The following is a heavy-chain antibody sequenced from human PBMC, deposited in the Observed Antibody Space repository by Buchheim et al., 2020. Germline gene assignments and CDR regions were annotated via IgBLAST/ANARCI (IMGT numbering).Heavy chain of an antibody. CDR3: ARATTPTASLKSYYYYYGMDV. D-gene: IGHD3-10*01. V-gene: IGHV4-59*01. CDR2: IYYSGGT. CDR1: GGSISSYY. J-gene: IGHJ6*02. Sequence: QVQLQESGPGLVKPSETLSLTCTVSGGSISSYYWSWIRQPPGKGLEWIGYIYYSGGTNYNPSLKSRVTISVDTSKNQFSLKLSSVTAADTAVYYCARATTPTASLKSYYYYYGMDVWGQGTT.